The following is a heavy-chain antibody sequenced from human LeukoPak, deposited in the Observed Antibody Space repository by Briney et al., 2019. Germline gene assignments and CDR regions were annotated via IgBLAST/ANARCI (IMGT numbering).Heavy chain of an antibody. Sequence: SETLSLTCTVSGGSISSYYWSWIRQPAGKGLEWIGRIYSSGSTNPSLRSRVTMSVDTSKNQFSLKLSSVTAADTAVYYCARGTAGMDVWGQGTTVTVSS. CDR1: GGSISSYY. CDR3: ARGTAGMDV. CDR2: IYSSGST. V-gene: IGHV4-4*07. J-gene: IGHJ6*02.